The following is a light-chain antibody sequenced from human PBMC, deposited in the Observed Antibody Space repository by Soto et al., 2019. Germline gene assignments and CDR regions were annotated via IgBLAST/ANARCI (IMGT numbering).Light chain of an antibody. V-gene: IGKV3-20*01. CDR1: QSVSSSY. CDR3: QQYGNSRGT. J-gene: IGKJ1*01. CDR2: GAS. Sequence: IVLAQSPGTLAFSPGDRATPSCSASQSVSSSYLAWYQQKPGQAPRLLIYGASSRATGIPDRFSGSGSGTDFTLTISGLEPEDSAVYYCQQYGNSRGTFGQGTKVDIK.